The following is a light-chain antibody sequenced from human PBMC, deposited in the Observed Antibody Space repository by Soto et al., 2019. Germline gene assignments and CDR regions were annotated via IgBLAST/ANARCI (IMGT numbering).Light chain of an antibody. CDR2: EGS. V-gene: IGLV2-23*03. Sequence: QSALTHPASVSGSPGQSITISCTGTSSDVGSYNLVSWYQQHPGKAPKLMIYEGSKRPSGVSNRFSGSKSGNTASLTISGLQAEDEADYYCCSYAGSSTVVVFGGGTKVTVL. J-gene: IGLJ2*01. CDR1: SSDVGSYNL. CDR3: CSYAGSSTVVV.